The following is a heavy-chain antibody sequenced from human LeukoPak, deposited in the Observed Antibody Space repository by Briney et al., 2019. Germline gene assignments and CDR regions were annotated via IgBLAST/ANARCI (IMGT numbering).Heavy chain of an antibody. CDR3: ARGDGKSGSYYYFDY. V-gene: IGHV4-34*01. Sequence: PSETLSLTCAVYGGSFSGYYWSWIRQPPGKGLEWIGEINHSGSTNYNPSLKSRVTISVDTSKNQFSLKLSSVTAADTAVYYCARGDGKSGSYYYFDYWGQGTLVTVSS. CDR2: INHSGST. D-gene: IGHD1-26*01. CDR1: GGSFSGYY. J-gene: IGHJ4*02.